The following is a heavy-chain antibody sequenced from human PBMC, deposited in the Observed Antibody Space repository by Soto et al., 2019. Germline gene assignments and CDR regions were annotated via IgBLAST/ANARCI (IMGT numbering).Heavy chain of an antibody. CDR3: ARRSI. CDR1: GFPFSTSS. V-gene: IGHV3-48*02. J-gene: IGHJ3*02. Sequence: EVQLVESGGGLVPPGGSLRLSCAASGFPFSTSSMSWVRQAPGKGLEWISYITSSSTTIYYADSVKGRFTISRDNATNSLYLQMNSLIEEDTAVYYCARRSIWGQGTMVTVSS. CDR2: ITSSSTTI.